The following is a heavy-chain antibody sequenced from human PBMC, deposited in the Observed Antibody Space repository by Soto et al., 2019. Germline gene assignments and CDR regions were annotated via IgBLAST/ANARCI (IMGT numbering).Heavy chain of an antibody. J-gene: IGHJ4*02. CDR3: ALLKPGSPEMTRADGY. Sequence: QITLKESGPTLVKPTQTLTLTCTFSGFSLSTTGVGVAWIRQPPGKALEWLALIYWNEYKRYSPSLESRLSITKDTSKHQVVLTGTNVDAVDTATYYCALLKPGSPEMTRADGYWGQGTLVTVSS. D-gene: IGHD3-10*01. CDR2: IYWNEYK. V-gene: IGHV2-5*01. CDR1: GFSLSTTGVG.